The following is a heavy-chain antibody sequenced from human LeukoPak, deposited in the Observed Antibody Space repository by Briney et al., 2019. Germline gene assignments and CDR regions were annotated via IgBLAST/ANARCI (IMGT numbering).Heavy chain of an antibody. D-gene: IGHD3-10*01. CDR3: AKDRVTMVRGVINYFDY. V-gene: IGHV3-23*01. CDR2: ISGSGGST. J-gene: IGHJ4*02. Sequence: VGSLRLSCAASGFTFSSYAMSLFRQGPGKGLGLVSAISGSGGSTYYADSVKGRFTISRDNSKNTLYLQMNSLRAEDTAVYYCAKDRVTMVRGVINYFDYWGQGTLLTVSS. CDR1: GFTFSSYA.